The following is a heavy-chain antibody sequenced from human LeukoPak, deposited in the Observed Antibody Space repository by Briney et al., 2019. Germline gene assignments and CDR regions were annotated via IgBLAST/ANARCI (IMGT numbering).Heavy chain of an antibody. CDR2: IKLDGSEK. D-gene: IGHD3/OR15-3a*01. Sequence: GGSLRLSYVASGFSFGKYWMSWVRQAPGKGLEWVANIKLDGSEKNYVDSVKGRFTISRDNTKNSLYLQMNSLRAEDAAVFYCARDQYDTWSRRGDFDSWGQGTLVIVSS. V-gene: IGHV3-7*03. CDR1: GFSFGKYW. CDR3: ARDQYDTWSRRGDFDS. J-gene: IGHJ4*02.